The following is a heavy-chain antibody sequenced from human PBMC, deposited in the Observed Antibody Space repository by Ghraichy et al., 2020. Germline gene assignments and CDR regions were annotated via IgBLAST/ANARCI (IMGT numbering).Heavy chain of an antibody. Sequence: GGSLRLSCADSRFTFSSDWMHWFRQASGKGPVWVSRINSDGSIINYAESVRGRFTISRDNAKNTLYLQMNSLRAEDTAVYYCVRDAFGPRDYWGQGTLVTVSS. CDR2: INSDGSII. V-gene: IGHV3-74*01. CDR1: RFTFSSDW. CDR3: VRDAFGPRDY. D-gene: IGHD3-10*01. J-gene: IGHJ4*02.